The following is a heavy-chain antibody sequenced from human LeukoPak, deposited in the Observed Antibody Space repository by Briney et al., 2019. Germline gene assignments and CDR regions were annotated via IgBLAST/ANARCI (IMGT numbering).Heavy chain of an antibody. Sequence: ASVKVSCKVSGYTLTELSMHWVRQAPGKGLEWMGGFDPEDGETIYAQKFPGRVTMTEDTSTDTAYMELSSLRSEDTAVYYCATDPSYGGNPTDVWGQGTTVTVSS. CDR1: GYTLTELS. CDR2: FDPEDGET. CDR3: ATDPSYGGNPTDV. V-gene: IGHV1-24*01. D-gene: IGHD4-23*01. J-gene: IGHJ6*02.